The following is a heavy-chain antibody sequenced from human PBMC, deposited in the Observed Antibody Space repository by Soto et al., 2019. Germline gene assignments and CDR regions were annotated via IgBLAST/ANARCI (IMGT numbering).Heavy chain of an antibody. CDR2: IYHSGST. CDR3: ARARITTYYYYGMDV. J-gene: IGHJ6*02. CDR1: GGSISSGGYS. Sequence: QLQLQESGSGLVKPSQTLSLTCAVSGGSISSGGYSWSWIRQPPGKGLEWIGYIYHSGSTYYNPSLKSRVTITVDRSKHQFSLKLSSVTAADTAVYYCARARITTYYYYGMDVWGQGTTVTVSS. D-gene: IGHD4-4*01. V-gene: IGHV4-30-2*01.